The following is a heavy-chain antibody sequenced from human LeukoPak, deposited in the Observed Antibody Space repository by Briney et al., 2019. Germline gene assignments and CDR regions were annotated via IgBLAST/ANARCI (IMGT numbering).Heavy chain of an antibody. CDR3: ARDVEVGGYWNDGYYYYGMDV. Sequence: ASVKVSCKASGGTFSSYAISWVRQAPGQGLEWMGRISAYNGNTNYAQKLQGRVTMTTDTSTSTAYMELRSLRSDDTAVYYCARDVEVGGYWNDGYYYYGMDVWSQGTTVTVSS. CDR1: GGTFSSYA. CDR2: ISAYNGNT. D-gene: IGHD1-1*01. V-gene: IGHV1-18*01. J-gene: IGHJ6*02.